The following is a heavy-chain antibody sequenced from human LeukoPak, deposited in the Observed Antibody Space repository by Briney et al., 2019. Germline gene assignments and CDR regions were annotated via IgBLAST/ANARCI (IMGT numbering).Heavy chain of an antibody. D-gene: IGHD5-12*01. V-gene: IGHV1-2*06. CDR1: GYTLTGYY. Sequence: ASVEVSCKASGYTLTGYYMHWVRQAPGQGLEWMGRINPNSGGTNYAQKFQGRVTMTRDTSISTAYMELSRLRSDDTAVYYCARDLGWDIVATIVSDYWGQGTLVTVSS. J-gene: IGHJ4*02. CDR2: INPNSGGT. CDR3: ARDLGWDIVATIVSDY.